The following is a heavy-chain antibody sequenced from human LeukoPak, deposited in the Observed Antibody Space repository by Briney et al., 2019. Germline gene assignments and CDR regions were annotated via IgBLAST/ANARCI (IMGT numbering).Heavy chain of an antibody. V-gene: IGHV1-18*01. CDR3: ARDGVGIAVAGYARGGMENFDY. CDR1: GYTFTSYG. CDR2: ISAYNGNT. J-gene: IGHJ4*02. Sequence: ASVTVSCQASGYTFTSYGISWVRQAPGQGLEWMGWISAYNGNTNYAQKIQGRVTMTTDTSTSTAYMELRSLRSDDTAVYYCARDGVGIAVAGYARGGMENFDYWGQGTLVTVSS. D-gene: IGHD6-19*01.